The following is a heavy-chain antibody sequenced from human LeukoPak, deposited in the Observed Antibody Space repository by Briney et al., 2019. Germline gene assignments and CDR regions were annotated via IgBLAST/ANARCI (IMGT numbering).Heavy chain of an antibody. J-gene: IGHJ4*02. D-gene: IGHD4-11*01. CDR1: GFTFSSYG. CDR2: IWYDGSNK. CDR3: ARGGKLDYPFDY. V-gene: IGHV3-33*01. Sequence: PGGSLRLSCAASGFTFSSYGMHWVRQAPGKGLEWVAVIWYDGSNKYYADSVKGRFTISRDNSKNTLYLQMNSLRAEDTAVYYCARGGKLDYPFDYWGQGTLVTVSS.